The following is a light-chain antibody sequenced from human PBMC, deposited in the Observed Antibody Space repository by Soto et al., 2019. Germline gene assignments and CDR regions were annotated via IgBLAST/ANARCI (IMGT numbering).Light chain of an antibody. CDR1: QSVSSN. J-gene: IGKJ2*01. V-gene: IGKV3-15*01. Sequence: DTVMTQSPATLSVSPGERATLSCRASQSVSSNLAWYQQKPGQAPRLLIYGASTRATGIPARFSGSGSGTELPLTISSLQSEDFAVYYCQQYNNWPPYTFGQGTKLEIK. CDR2: GAS. CDR3: QQYNNWPPYT.